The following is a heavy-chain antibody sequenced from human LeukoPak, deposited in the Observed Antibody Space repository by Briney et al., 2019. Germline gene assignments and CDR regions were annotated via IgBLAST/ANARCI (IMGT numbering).Heavy chain of an antibody. CDR1: GFTFSNYW. CDR2: ISSDESST. D-gene: IGHD2-2*01. J-gene: IGHJ4*02. CDR3: ARGGFTGTSCPYFDY. Sequence: GGSLRLSCAASGFTFSNYWMHWVRHAPGKGLVWVSRISSDESSTTYADSVKGRFTISRDNAKNTLYLKMNTLRAEDTAIYFCARGGFTGTSCPYFDYWGQGTLVTVSS. V-gene: IGHV3-74*01.